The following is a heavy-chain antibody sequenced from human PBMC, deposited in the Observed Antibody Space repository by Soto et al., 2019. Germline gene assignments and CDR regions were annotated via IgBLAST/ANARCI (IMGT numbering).Heavy chain of an antibody. CDR2: ISSSGSTI. CDR1: GFTFSDYY. J-gene: IGHJ6*02. Sequence: PGGSLRLSCAASGFTFSDYYMSWIRQAPGKGLEWVSYISSSGSTIYYADSVKGRFTISRDNAKNSLYLQMNSLRAEDTAVYYCAREFSAPYYYGSGSYSITYYYYYGMDFWGQGTTVTVSS. D-gene: IGHD3-10*01. V-gene: IGHV3-11*01. CDR3: AREFSAPYYYGSGSYSITYYYYYGMDF.